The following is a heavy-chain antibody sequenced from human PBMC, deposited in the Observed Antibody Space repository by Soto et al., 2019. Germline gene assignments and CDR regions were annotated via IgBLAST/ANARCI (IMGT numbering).Heavy chain of an antibody. V-gene: IGHV3-23*01. CDR1: GFTFTTYA. D-gene: IGHD3-9*01. CDR2: ISRSGGST. CDR3: AKDFGHYDILTGYPTFDH. Sequence: EVQLLESGGGLVQPGGSLRLSCAASGFTFTTYAMSWVRQAPGKGLEWVSAISRSGGSTYYADSVKGRFAISRDNSKNTLYLQMNSLRAEDTAVYHCAKDFGHYDILTGYPTFDHLGQGTLVTVSS. J-gene: IGHJ4*02.